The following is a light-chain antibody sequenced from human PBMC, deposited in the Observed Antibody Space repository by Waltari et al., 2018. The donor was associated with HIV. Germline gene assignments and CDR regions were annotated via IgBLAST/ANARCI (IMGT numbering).Light chain of an antibody. J-gene: IGKJ3*01. V-gene: IGKV3-20*01. Sequence: EIVLTQSQGTLSLSPGESATLPCRASQSVSSSYLAWYQQTPGQAPRLLIYATSSRATGIPDRFSGSGSGTDFTLTISRLEPEDFAVYYCQQYGSSLLFTFGPGTKVDIK. CDR2: ATS. CDR3: QQYGSSLLFT. CDR1: QSVSSSY.